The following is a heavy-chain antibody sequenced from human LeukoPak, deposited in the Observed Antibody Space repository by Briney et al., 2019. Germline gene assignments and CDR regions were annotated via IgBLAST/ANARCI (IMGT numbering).Heavy chain of an antibody. D-gene: IGHD2-21*02. Sequence: GRSLSLSCAASGFTFNSYSMNCVRQAPGKGLEWVSVISGSGASTYYTDSVKGRLTISTDNSKHTLYLQMNSLRAEDTAVDYCATDPTPGGDGWFDPWGQGTLVTVSS. CDR3: ATDPTPGGDGWFDP. V-gene: IGHV3-23*01. CDR1: GFTFNSYS. J-gene: IGHJ5*02. CDR2: ISGSGAST.